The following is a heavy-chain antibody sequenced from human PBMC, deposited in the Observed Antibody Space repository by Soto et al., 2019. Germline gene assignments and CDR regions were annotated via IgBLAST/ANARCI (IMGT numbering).Heavy chain of an antibody. Sequence: GGSLRLSCAASGFTFSSYAMSWVRQAPGKGLEWVSAISGSGDSTYYADSVKGRFTISRDNSKNTLYLQMNSLRAEDTAVYYCAKDCDGSGSYYQASYFDYWGQGTLVTVSS. CDR1: GFTFSSYA. V-gene: IGHV3-23*01. D-gene: IGHD3-10*01. J-gene: IGHJ4*01. CDR3: AKDCDGSGSYYQASYFDY. CDR2: ISGSGDST.